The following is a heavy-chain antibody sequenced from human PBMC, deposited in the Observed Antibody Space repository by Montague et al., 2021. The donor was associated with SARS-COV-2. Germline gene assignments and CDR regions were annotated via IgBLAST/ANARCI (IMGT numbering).Heavy chain of an antibody. V-gene: IGHV3-7*01. Sequence: SLRLSCVASGLTLSNYWMAWVRQAPGKGLEWVANIKQDGSVRTYVDSVRGRFIISRDCAKNSVYLQMDSLRAEDTALYYCAKDSFSKGDYWGRGTLVTVSS. CDR2: IKQDGSVR. CDR3: AKDSFSKGDY. J-gene: IGHJ4*02. D-gene: IGHD6-13*01. CDR1: GLTLSNYW.